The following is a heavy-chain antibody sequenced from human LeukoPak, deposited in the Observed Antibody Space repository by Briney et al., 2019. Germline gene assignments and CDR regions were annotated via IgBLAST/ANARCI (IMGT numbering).Heavy chain of an antibody. V-gene: IGHV4-61*01. Sequence: SETLSLTCSVSGASVISGPHYWSWIRQPPGKGLDWIGYSVYPESTNYNPSLKSRVTISVDTSKRQFSLQLRSVTAADTAIYYCARDNWGSLDYWGQGILVTVSS. CDR1: GASVISGPHY. D-gene: IGHD7-27*01. CDR2: SVYPEST. CDR3: ARDNWGSLDY. J-gene: IGHJ4*02.